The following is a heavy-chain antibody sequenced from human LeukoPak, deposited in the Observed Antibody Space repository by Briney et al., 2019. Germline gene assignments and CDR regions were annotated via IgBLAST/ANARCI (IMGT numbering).Heavy chain of an antibody. V-gene: IGHV4-38-2*01. J-gene: IGHJ4*02. D-gene: IGHD2-2*01. CDR3: ARHGLSLPDDY. Sequence: SETLSLTCAVSGYSISSGYYWGWIRQPPGKGLEWIGSIYHSGSTYYNPSLKSRVTISVDTSKNQFSLKLSAVTAADTAVYYCARHGLSLPDDYWGQGTLVTVSS. CDR1: GYSISSGYY. CDR2: IYHSGST.